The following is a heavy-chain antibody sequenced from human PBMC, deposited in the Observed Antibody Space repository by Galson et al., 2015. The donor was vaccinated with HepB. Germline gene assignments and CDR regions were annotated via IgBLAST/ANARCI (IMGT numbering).Heavy chain of an antibody. CDR3: ARDGKVRGVIPVDY. Sequence: SLRLSCAASGFSLTDYSMSWVRQAPGKGLEWVAYISSRSTTIDYADSVRGRFTISRDNVQNSLFLQMNSLRDGDTAVYYCARDGKVRGVIPVDYWGQGTRGTVSS. CDR2: ISSRSTTI. D-gene: IGHD3-10*01. J-gene: IGHJ4*02. CDR1: GFSLTDYS. V-gene: IGHV3-48*02.